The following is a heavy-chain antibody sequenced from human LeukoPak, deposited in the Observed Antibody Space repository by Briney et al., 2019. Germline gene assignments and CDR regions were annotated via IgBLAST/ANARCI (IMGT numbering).Heavy chain of an antibody. CDR1: GGSISSGGYS. CDR3: ARASVTYYYYYYMDV. Sequence: SETLSLTCAVSGGSISSGGYSWSWIRQPPGKGLEWIGYIYHSGSTYYNPSLKSRVTISVDRSKNQFSLKLSSVTAADTAVYYCARASVTYYYYYYMDVWGKGTTVTVSS. J-gene: IGHJ6*03. CDR2: IYHSGST. V-gene: IGHV4-30-2*01. D-gene: IGHD4-11*01.